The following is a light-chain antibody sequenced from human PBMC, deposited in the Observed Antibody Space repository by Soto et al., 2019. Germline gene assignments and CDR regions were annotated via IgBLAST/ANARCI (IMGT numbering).Light chain of an antibody. CDR1: QHISTY. CDR2: DAS. J-gene: IGKJ3*01. CDR3: QQYDGLPPT. Sequence: DIQMTQSPSSLSASVGDRVTITCQASQHISTYLNWFQQKPGKSPELLIYDASNLVPGVPSRFSGSGSGTHFTFSISSWQPEDIATYYCQQYDGLPPTFGPGTKVDIK. V-gene: IGKV1-33*01.